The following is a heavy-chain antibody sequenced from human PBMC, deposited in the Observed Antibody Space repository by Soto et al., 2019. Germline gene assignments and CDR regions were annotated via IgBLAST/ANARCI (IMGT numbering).Heavy chain of an antibody. CDR1: GGSSKNYA. Sequence: QVQLVQSGAEVKKPGSSVKVSCKASGGSSKNYAISWVRQAPGQGLEWMGGIIPISGTADYAQKFQGRLTITADKSTNTAYMELSSLRSEDTAVYYCARDMTVCTVPYFAYWGQGTLVTVSS. CDR2: IIPISGTA. CDR3: ARDMTVCTVPYFAY. D-gene: IGHD2-21*02. V-gene: IGHV1-69*06. J-gene: IGHJ4*02.